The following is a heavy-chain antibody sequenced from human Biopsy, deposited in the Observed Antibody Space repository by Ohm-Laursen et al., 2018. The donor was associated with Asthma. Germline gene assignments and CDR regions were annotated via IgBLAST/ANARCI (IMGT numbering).Heavy chain of an antibody. CDR2: ISYDGGNK. D-gene: IGHD4-23*01. CDR1: GFTFGDHW. CDR3: ARTHERWTSIQDDALDI. V-gene: IGHV3-30*03. Sequence: SLRLSCTASGFTFGDHWMSWVRQVPGKGLEWVAVISYDGGNKFYGDSVKGRFTLSRDNSRNTLYLQMNSLRVEDTAIYYCARTHERWTSIQDDALDIWGQGTMVIVSS. J-gene: IGHJ3*02.